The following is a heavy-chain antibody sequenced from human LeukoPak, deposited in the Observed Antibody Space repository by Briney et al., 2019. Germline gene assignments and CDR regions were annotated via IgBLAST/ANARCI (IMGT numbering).Heavy chain of an antibody. V-gene: IGHV4-59*01. J-gene: IGHJ6*03. D-gene: IGHD5-18*01. CDR1: GGSLSSYY. CDR2: IYYSGST. CDR3: ARVGGYSYGPQYYYYYYYYMDV. Sequence: PSETLSLTCTVSGGSLSSYYWSWIRQPPGKGLEWIGYIYYSGSTNYNPSLTSRVTISVDTSKNQFSLKLSSVTAADTAVYYCARVGGYSYGPQYYYYYYYYMDVWGKGTTVTVSS.